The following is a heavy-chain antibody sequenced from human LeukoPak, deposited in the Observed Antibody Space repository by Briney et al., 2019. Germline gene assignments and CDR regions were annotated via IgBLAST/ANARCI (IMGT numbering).Heavy chain of an antibody. V-gene: IGHV4-39*07. CDR3: AREGWELPNWFDP. CDR1: GGSISSSSYY. CDR2: IYYSGST. Sequence: SETLSLTCTVSGGSISSSSYYWGWIRQPPGKGLEWIGSIYYSGSTYYNPSLKSRVTISVDTSKNQFSLKLSSVTAADTAVYYCAREGWELPNWFDPRGQVTLVTVSS. J-gene: IGHJ5*02. D-gene: IGHD1-26*01.